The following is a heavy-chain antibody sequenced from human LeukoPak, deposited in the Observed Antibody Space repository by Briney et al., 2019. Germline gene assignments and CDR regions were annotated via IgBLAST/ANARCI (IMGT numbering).Heavy chain of an antibody. J-gene: IGHJ5*02. CDR1: GYTFTSYG. Sequence: ASVKVSCTASGYTFTSYGISWVRQAPGQGLEWMGWISAYNGNTSYAQKFQGRVTMTRDTSTSTVYMELSSLRSEDTAVYYCARDSGAAMATWGQGTLVTVTS. D-gene: IGHD5-18*01. CDR2: ISAYNGNT. CDR3: ARDSGAAMAT. V-gene: IGHV1-18*01.